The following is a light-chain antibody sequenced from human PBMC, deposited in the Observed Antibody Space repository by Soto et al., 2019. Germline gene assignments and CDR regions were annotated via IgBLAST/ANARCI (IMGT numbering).Light chain of an antibody. CDR3: QQYNNWLWT. CDR1: QSVSSN. J-gene: IGKJ1*01. V-gene: IGKV3-15*01. CDR2: GAS. Sequence: EIVMTQSPATLSVSPGERATLSCRASQSVSSNSAWYQQKPGQAPRVLIYGASTRATGIPARFSGSGSGTEFTLSISSLQSEDFAVYYCQQYNNWLWTFGQGTKVEIK.